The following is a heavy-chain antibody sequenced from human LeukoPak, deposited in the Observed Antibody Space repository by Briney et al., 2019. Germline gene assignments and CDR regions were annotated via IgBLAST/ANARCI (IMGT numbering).Heavy chain of an antibody. D-gene: IGHD2-21*02. CDR1: GFTFSNAW. Sequence: PGGSLRLSCAASGFTFSNAWMSWVRRAPGKGLEWVGRIKSKTDGGTTDYAAPVKGRFTISRDDSKNTLYLQMNSLKTEDTAVYYCTTLWRVVVVTATTDDYWGQGTLVTVSS. V-gene: IGHV3-15*01. CDR2: IKSKTDGGTT. CDR3: TTLWRVVVVTATTDDY. J-gene: IGHJ4*02.